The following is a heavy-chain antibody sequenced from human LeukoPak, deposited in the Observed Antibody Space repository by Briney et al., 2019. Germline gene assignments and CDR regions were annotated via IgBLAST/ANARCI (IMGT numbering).Heavy chain of an antibody. V-gene: IGHV3-66*02. CDR1: GFTVSYNY. CDR3: ARDVVVGGTNY. CDR2: IYSGGST. J-gene: IGHJ4*02. Sequence: GGSLRLSCAASGFTVSYNYMSWVRQAPGKGLGWVSLIYSGGSTYYTDSVKGRFTISRDNSKNTLYLQMNSLRAEDTAVYYCARDVVVGGTNYWGQGTLVIVSS. D-gene: IGHD1-26*01.